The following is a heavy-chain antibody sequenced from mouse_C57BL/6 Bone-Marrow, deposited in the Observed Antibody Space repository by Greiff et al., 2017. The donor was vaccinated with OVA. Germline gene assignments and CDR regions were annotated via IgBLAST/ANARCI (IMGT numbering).Heavy chain of an antibody. CDR1: GFTFSSYG. D-gene: IGHD2-4*01. CDR3: ARHFYDYGDY. V-gene: IGHV5-6*02. J-gene: IGHJ2*01. Sequence: DVKLVESGGDLVKPGGFLKLSCAASGFTFSSYGMSWVRQTPDKRLEWVATISSGGSYTYYPDSVKGRFTISRDNAKNTLYLQMSSLKSEDTAMYYCARHFYDYGDYWGRGTTLTVSS. CDR2: ISSGGSYT.